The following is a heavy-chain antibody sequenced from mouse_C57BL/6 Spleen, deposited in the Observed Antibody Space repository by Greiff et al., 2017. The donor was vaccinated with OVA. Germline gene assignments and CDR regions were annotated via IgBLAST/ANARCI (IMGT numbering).Heavy chain of an antibody. CDR2: IDPANGNT. V-gene: IGHV14-3*01. J-gene: IGHJ3*01. CDR3: APFYDYDETLFAY. CDR1: GFNIKNTY. Sequence: EVQLQQSVAELVRPGASVKLSCTASGFNIKNTYMHWVKQRPEQGLEWIGRIDPANGNTKYAPKFQGKATITADTSSNTAYLQLSSLTSEDTAIYYCAPFYDYDETLFAYWGQGTLVTVSA. D-gene: IGHD2-4*01.